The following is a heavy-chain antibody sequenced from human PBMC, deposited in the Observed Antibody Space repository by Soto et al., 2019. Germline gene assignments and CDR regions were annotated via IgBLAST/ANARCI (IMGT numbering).Heavy chain of an antibody. CDR2: IWYDGSNK. Sequence: GGSLRLSCAASGFTFSSYGMHWVRQAPGKGLEWVAVIWYDGSNKYYADSVKGRFTISRDNSKNTLYLQMNSLRAEDTAVYSCARDRVATRGPYYYYGMDVWGQGTTVTVSS. V-gene: IGHV3-33*01. CDR1: GFTFSSYG. CDR3: ARDRVATRGPYYYYGMDV. J-gene: IGHJ6*02. D-gene: IGHD5-12*01.